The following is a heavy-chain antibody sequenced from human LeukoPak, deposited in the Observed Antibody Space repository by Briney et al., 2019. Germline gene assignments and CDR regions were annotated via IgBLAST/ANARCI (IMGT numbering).Heavy chain of an antibody. CDR3: ARGEEGATDY. J-gene: IGHJ4*02. V-gene: IGHV3-30-3*01. Sequence: GGSLRLSCVASGFTFSSYAMRWVRQAPGKGLEWVAVISYDGSNTYYADSVKGRFTISRDNSKNTLYLQMNSLRAEDTAVYYCARGEEGATDYWGQGTLVTVSS. D-gene: IGHD1-26*01. CDR1: GFTFSSYA. CDR2: ISYDGSNT.